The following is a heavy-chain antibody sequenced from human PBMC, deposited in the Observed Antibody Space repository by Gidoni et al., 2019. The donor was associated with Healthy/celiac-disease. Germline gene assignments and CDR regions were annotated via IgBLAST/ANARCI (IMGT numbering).Heavy chain of an antibody. CDR3: ARGRVAAGYYYYGMDV. Sequence: EVQLVESGGGLVQPGGSLRLPCAASGFTFSSYWMHWVRQAPGKGLVWVSRSNSDGSSTSYADSVKGRFTISRDNAKNTLYLQMNSLRAEDTAVYYCARGRVAAGYYYYGMDVWGQGTTVTVSS. CDR2: SNSDGSST. CDR1: GFTFSSYW. J-gene: IGHJ6*02. V-gene: IGHV3-74*01. D-gene: IGHD6-13*01.